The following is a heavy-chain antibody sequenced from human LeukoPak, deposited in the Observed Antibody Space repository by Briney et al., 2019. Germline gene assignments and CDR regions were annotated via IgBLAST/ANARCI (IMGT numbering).Heavy chain of an antibody. V-gene: IGHV4-59*01. CDR2: VYFSGYT. Sequence: SETLSLTCTVSGDSISSYYWSWIRQPPGKGLEWIGFVYFSGYTKYDPSLKRRVTISIDTSKNQFSLKLSSVTAAGAAVYYCARSYDFSATDAFDIWGQGTTVTVSS. J-gene: IGHJ3*02. CDR3: ARSYDFSATDAFDI. D-gene: IGHD3-3*01. CDR1: GDSISSYY.